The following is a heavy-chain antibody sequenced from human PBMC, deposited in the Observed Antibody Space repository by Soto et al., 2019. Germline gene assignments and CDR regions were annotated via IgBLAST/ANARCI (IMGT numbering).Heavy chain of an antibody. Sequence: PSETLSLTCTVSGGSISSGGYYWSWIRQHPGKGLEWIGYIYYSGSTYYNPSLKSRVTISVDTSKNQFSLKLSSVTAADTAVYYCARELTRDDYGDYADGDYYYYGMDVWGQGTTVTVSS. CDR3: ARELTRDDYGDYADGDYYYYGMDV. CDR1: GGSISSGGYY. V-gene: IGHV4-31*03. D-gene: IGHD4-17*01. CDR2: IYYSGST. J-gene: IGHJ6*02.